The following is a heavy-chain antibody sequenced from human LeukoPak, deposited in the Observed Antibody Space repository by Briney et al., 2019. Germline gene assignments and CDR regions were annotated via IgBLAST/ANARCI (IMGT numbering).Heavy chain of an antibody. Sequence: SETLSLTGTVSGGSISSYYWSWIRQPPGKGLEWIGYIYYSGSTNYNPSLKSRVTISVDTSKNQFSLKLSSVTAADTAVYYCARGRKPTWGGKPRTYFDYWGQGTLVTVSS. CDR2: IYYSGST. D-gene: IGHD3-16*01. V-gene: IGHV4-59*08. CDR1: GGSISSYY. J-gene: IGHJ4*02. CDR3: ARGRKPTWGGKPRTYFDY.